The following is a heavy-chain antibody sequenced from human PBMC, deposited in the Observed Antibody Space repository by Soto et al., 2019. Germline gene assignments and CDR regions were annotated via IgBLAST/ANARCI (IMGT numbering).Heavy chain of an antibody. CDR2: MNPNSGNT. CDR1: GYTFTSYD. V-gene: IGHV1-8*01. Sequence: QVQLVQSGAEVKKPGAPVKVSCKASGYTFTSYDINWVRQATGQGLEWMGWMNPNSGNTGYAQKFQGRVTMTRNTSISTAYMELSSLRSEDTAVYYCARGLLFCSSTSCYNWFDPWGQGTLVTVSS. D-gene: IGHD2-2*01. CDR3: ARGLLFCSSTSCYNWFDP. J-gene: IGHJ5*02.